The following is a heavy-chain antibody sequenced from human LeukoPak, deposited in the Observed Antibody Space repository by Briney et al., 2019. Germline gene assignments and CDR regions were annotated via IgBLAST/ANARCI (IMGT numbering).Heavy chain of an antibody. CDR1: GGSFSGYY. CDR2: INHSGST. J-gene: IGHJ5*02. V-gene: IGHV4-34*01. CDR3: ARRVGYSMA. D-gene: IGHD5-18*01. Sequence: KPSETLSLTCAVYGGSFSGYYWSWIPQPPGKGLEWIGEINHSGSTNYNPSLKSRVTISVDTSKNQFSLKLSSVTAADTAVYYCARRVGYSMAWGQGTLVTVSS.